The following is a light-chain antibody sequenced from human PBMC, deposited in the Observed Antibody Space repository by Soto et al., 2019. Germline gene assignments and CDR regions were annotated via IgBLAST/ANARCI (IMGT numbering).Light chain of an antibody. CDR3: QQTYSSPIT. Sequence: DIQMTQSPSSLSACVGDSIAITCRASQSISSYLNWYQQKPGKAPKLLISAASILQSGVPSRFSGSGSGTDFTLTISNLQPEDFAGYYCQQTYSSPITFGQGTRLEIK. J-gene: IGKJ5*01. V-gene: IGKV1-39*01. CDR2: AAS. CDR1: QSISSY.